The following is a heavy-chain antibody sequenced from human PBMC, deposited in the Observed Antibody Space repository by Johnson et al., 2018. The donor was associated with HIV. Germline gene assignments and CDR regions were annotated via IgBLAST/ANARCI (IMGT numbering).Heavy chain of an antibody. CDR3: AKGSGSGWLRDAFDI. D-gene: IGHD6-19*01. V-gene: IGHV3-30*04. CDR1: GFTFSDYA. Sequence: QVQLVESGGGVVQPGGSLRLSCVASGFTFSDYAMHWVRQAPGKGLEWVAVIAYDLSNEFYADSVKGRFTISRDNSKNTLYLQMNSLRAEDTAVYYCAKGSGSGWLRDAFDIWGQGTMVTVSS. J-gene: IGHJ3*02. CDR2: IAYDLSNE.